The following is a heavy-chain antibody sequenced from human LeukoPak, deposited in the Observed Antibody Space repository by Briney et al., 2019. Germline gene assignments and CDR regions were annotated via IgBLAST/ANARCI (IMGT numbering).Heavy chain of an antibody. CDR3: ARVGTIGLDY. Sequence: GGSLRLSCAASGFTFSSYGMHWGREAPGGGLEWVAIIWYDGSNKYYANSVKGRFTISTDNSKNTLYLQMNSLRAEDTAVYYCARVGTIGLDYWGQGTLVTVSS. D-gene: IGHD3-10*01. V-gene: IGHV3-33*01. CDR1: GFTFSSYG. CDR2: IWYDGSNK. J-gene: IGHJ4*02.